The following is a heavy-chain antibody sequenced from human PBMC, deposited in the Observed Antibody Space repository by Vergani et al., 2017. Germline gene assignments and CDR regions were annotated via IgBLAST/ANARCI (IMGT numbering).Heavy chain of an antibody. CDR3: VYXKTECGTTGCFYPFYYYYYMYV. Sequence: QITLKESGPTLVKPTQTLTLTCTFSGFSLNTRGVSVAWIRQPPGKALDWLALIYLNDDQHYSQSLNNRVTITKDTSKNQVVLTMTNMDYVDTGTYYCVYXKTECGTTGCFYPFYYYYYMYVWGKGTTVTVSS. CDR1: GFSLNTRGVS. D-gene: IGHD1-7*01. V-gene: IGHV2-5*04. J-gene: IGHJ6*03. CDR2: IYLNDDQ.